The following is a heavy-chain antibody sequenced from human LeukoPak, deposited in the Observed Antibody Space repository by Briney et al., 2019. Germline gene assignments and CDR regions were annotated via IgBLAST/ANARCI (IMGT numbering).Heavy chain of an antibody. CDR3: AKARSVDTAMVFDY. D-gene: IGHD5-18*01. CDR1: GFTFSSYG. CDR2: IRYDGSNK. J-gene: IGHJ4*02. V-gene: IGHV3-30*02. Sequence: GGSLRLSCAASGFTFSSYGMHRVRQAPGKGLEWVAFIRYDGSNKYYADSVKGRFTISRDNSKNTLYLQMNSLRAEDTAVYYCAKARSVDTAMVFDYWGQGTLVTVSS.